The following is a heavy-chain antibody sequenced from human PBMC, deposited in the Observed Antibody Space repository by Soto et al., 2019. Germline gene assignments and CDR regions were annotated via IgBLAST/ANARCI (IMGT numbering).Heavy chain of an antibody. D-gene: IGHD2-15*01. CDR2: INAGNGNT. CDR3: ARDIGYCSGGSCYNWFDP. V-gene: IGHV1-3*01. CDR1: GYTFTSYA. Sequence: ASVKVSCKASGYTFTSYAMHWVRQAPGQRLEWMGWINAGNGNTKYSQKFQGRVTITRDTSASTAYMELSSLRSEDTAVYYCARDIGYCSGGSCYNWFDPWGQGTLVTV. J-gene: IGHJ5*02.